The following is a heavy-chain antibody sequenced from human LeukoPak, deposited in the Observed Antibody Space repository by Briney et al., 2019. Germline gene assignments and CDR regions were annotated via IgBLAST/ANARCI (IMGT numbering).Heavy chain of an antibody. V-gene: IGHV1-69*15. D-gene: IGHD6-6*01. CDR1: GGTFSSYA. CDR3: ASSSVYSSSSETLTRWFDP. J-gene: IGHJ5*02. Sequence: GSSVKVSCKASGGTFSSYAISWVRQAPGQGLEWMGRIIPIFGTANYAQKFQGRVTITEDESTSTAYMELSSLRSEDTAVYYCASSSVYSSSSETLTRWFDPWGQGTLVTVSS. CDR2: IIPIFGTA.